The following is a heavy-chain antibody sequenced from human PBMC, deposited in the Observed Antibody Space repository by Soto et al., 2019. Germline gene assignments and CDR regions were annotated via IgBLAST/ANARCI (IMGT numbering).Heavy chain of an antibody. V-gene: IGHV3-33*01. CDR3: ARATYYYDSGGYSGYGMDV. J-gene: IGHJ6*02. D-gene: IGHD3-22*01. Sequence: QVQLVESGGGVVQPGRSLRLSCAASGFTFSSYGMHWVRQAPGKGLEWMAVIWYDGSNKYYVDSVKGRFTISRDNSKNTLYLQVNSMRAEDTAVYYCARATYYYDSGGYSGYGMDVWGQGTTVTVS. CDR2: IWYDGSNK. CDR1: GFTFSSYG.